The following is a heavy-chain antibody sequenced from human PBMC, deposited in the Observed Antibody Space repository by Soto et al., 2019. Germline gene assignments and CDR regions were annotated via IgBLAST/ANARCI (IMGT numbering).Heavy chain of an antibody. Sequence: ASVKVACKASGYTITSYGISWVRQAPGQGLEWMGWISAYNGNTNYAQKLQGRVTMTTDTSTSTAYMELRSLRSDDTAVYYCARDPITIFGVVIPYYYMDVWGKGTTVTVSS. D-gene: IGHD3-3*01. CDR2: ISAYNGNT. J-gene: IGHJ6*03. V-gene: IGHV1-18*01. CDR3: ARDPITIFGVVIPYYYMDV. CDR1: GYTITSYG.